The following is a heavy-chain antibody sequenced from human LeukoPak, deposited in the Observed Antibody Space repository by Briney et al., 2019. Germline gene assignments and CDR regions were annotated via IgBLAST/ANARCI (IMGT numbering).Heavy chain of an antibody. Sequence: PGGSLRLSCAASGFTFSSYSMNWVRQAPGKGLEWVSYISSSSSTIYYADSVKGRFTISRDNAKNSLYLQMNSLRAEDTAVYYCAREEVIDEYYFDYWGQETLVTVSS. CDR2: ISSSSSTI. CDR1: GFTFSSYS. CDR3: AREEVIDEYYFDY. V-gene: IGHV3-48*01. J-gene: IGHJ4*02.